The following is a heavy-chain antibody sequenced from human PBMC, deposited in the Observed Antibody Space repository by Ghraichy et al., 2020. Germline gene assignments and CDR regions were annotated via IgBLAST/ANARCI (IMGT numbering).Heavy chain of an antibody. J-gene: IGHJ3*02. V-gene: IGHV3-74*01. Sequence: GESLRLSCAASGFPFGPFWMHWVRQAPGKGLVWVSHINGDGGTTAYADSVKGRFTISRDNAKNTLYLQMNSLRAEDTAVYYCARDRGLPDAFDIWGQGTMVTVSS. CDR3: ARDRGLPDAFDI. CDR1: GFPFGPFW. CDR2: INGDGGTT. D-gene: IGHD6-25*01.